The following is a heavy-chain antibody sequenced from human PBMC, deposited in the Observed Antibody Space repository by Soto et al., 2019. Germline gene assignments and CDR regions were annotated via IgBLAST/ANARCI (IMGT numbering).Heavy chain of an antibody. CDR1: GFTFSNFA. Sequence: GGSLRLSCAASGFTFSNFAMTWVRQAPGKGLEWVSIISGGGDTTFYADSVRGRFTISRDNSKNTLHLQLNSLRAEDTAVYYCAKGSIAVRPSEGSKNFDYWGQGTLVTRLL. D-gene: IGHD6-6*01. V-gene: IGHV3-23*01. CDR2: ISGGGDTT. J-gene: IGHJ4*02. CDR3: AKGSIAVRPSEGSKNFDY.